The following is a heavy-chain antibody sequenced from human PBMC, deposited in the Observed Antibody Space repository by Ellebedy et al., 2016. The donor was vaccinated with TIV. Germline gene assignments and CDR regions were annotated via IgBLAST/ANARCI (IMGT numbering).Heavy chain of an antibody. Sequence: GGSLRLXCAASGFTFSSYCMSWVRQAPGKGLEWVANIKQDGSEKYYVDSVKGRFTISRDNAKNSLYLQMNSLRAEDTAVYYCARDADYDSSGPYYFDYWGQGTLVTVSS. CDR3: ARDADYDSSGPYYFDY. J-gene: IGHJ4*02. D-gene: IGHD3-22*01. CDR2: IKQDGSEK. CDR1: GFTFSSYC. V-gene: IGHV3-7*04.